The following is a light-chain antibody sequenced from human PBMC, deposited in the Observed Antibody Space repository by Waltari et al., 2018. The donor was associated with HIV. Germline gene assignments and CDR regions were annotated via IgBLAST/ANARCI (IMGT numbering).Light chain of an antibody. CDR1: NLRSKT. V-gene: IGLV3-21*02. Sequence: SYVLTQPPSVSVAQGQTARMICRGNNLRSKTVQGYQQKPGQAPVLGVYDDSDRPSGIPERFSCSKSTNTSTLTISRVEAGDEADYYCQVWDSSSDHPDVFGTGTKVTVL. CDR2: DDS. J-gene: IGLJ1*01. CDR3: QVWDSSSDHPDV.